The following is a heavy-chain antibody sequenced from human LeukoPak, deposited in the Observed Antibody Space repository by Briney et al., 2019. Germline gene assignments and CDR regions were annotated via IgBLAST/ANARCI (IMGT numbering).Heavy chain of an antibody. D-gene: IGHD3-9*01. Sequence: SETLSLTCTVSGGSISSSSYYWGWIRQPPGKGLEWIGSIYHSGSTYYNPSLKSRVTISVDTSKNQFSLKLSSVTAADTAVYYCARTGQAWDILTGYYPDYFDYWGQGTLVTVSS. V-gene: IGHV4-39*07. CDR2: IYHSGST. CDR1: GGSISSSSYY. CDR3: ARTGQAWDILTGYYPDYFDY. J-gene: IGHJ4*02.